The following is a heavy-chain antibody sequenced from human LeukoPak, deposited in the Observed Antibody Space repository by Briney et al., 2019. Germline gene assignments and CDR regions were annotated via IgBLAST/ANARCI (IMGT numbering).Heavy chain of an antibody. CDR2: ISYGGSNK. D-gene: IGHD3-22*01. CDR1: GFTFSSYA. J-gene: IGHJ4*02. V-gene: IGHV3-30*01. Sequence: GGSLRLSCAASGFTFSSYAMHWVRQAPGKGLECVAVISYGGSNKYYADSVKGRFTISRDNSKNTLYLQMNSLRTDDTAVYYCARDWGSSGYYYFDYWGQGTLVTVSS. CDR3: ARDWGSSGYYYFDY.